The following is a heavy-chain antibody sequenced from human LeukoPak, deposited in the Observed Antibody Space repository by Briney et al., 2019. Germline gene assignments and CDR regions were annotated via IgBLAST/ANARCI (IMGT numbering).Heavy chain of an antibody. V-gene: IGHV3-74*01. CDR2: SDRDGVVR. CDR3: VASRWSGALDF. Sequence: GGSLRLSCVGSSIRFADHWMLWVRQVPGKPPAWVARSDRDGVVREYADSVKGRFTIPRDNARNTIHLEMDRLKVEDTAIYYCVASRWSGALDFWGQGSLVTVST. D-gene: IGHD3-3*01. J-gene: IGHJ4*02. CDR1: SIRFADHW.